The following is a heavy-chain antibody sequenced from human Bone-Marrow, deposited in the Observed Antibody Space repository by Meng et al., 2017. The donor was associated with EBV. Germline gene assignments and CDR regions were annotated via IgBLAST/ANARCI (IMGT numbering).Heavy chain of an antibody. CDR2: IWYDGSNK. CDR3: ASLAVAAPFDP. CDR1: GFTFRSYG. Sequence: QVQVWGSGGGVVQPGRSLRLSCVASGFTFRSYGMHWVRQAPGKGLEWVAVIWYDGSNKYYADSVKGRFTIFRDNSKNTVYLQMNSLRAEDTAVYYCASLAVAAPFDPWGQGTLVTVSS. V-gene: IGHV3-33*01. D-gene: IGHD6-19*01. J-gene: IGHJ5*02.